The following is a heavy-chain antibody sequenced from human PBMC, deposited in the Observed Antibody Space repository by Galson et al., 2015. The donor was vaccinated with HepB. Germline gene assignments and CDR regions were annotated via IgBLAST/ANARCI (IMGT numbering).Heavy chain of an antibody. CDR3: ARGSANSHRSGLQRLGFDY. D-gene: IGHD4-23*01. J-gene: IGHJ4*02. CDR1: GGSFSGYY. Sequence: CAVYGGSFSGYYWSWIRQPPGKGLEWIGEINHSGSTNYNPSLKSRVTISVDTSKNQFSLKLSSVTAADTAVYYCARGSANSHRSGLQRLGFDYWGQGTLVTVSS. CDR2: INHSGST. V-gene: IGHV4-34*01.